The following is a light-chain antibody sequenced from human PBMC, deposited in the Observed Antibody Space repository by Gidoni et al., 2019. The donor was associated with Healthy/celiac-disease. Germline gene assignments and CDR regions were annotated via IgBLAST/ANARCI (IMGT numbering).Light chain of an antibody. CDR2: KAS. CDR3: QQYNSYPLT. V-gene: IGKV1-5*03. Sequence: DIQMTQSPSTLSASVGDRVTITCRASQRISSWLAWYQQKPGKAPKLLIYKASSLESGVPSRFSGSGSGTECTLTISSLQPDDFATYYCQQYNSYPLTFXGXTKVEIK. J-gene: IGKJ4*01. CDR1: QRISSW.